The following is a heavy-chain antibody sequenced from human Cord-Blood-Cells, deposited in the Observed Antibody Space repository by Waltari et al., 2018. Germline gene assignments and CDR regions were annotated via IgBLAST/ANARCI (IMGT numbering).Heavy chain of an antibody. J-gene: IGHJ4*02. CDR3: ASGWELLVFDY. CDR2: IYYSGST. Sequence: QLQLQESGPGLVKPSATLSLTCTVSGGSISSSSYYWGWIRQTPGKGLEWIGSIYYSGSTYYNPSLKSRVTISVDTSKNQFSLKLSSVTAADTAVYYCASGWELLVFDYWGQGTLVTVSS. V-gene: IGHV4-39*01. D-gene: IGHD1-26*01. CDR1: GGSISSSSYY.